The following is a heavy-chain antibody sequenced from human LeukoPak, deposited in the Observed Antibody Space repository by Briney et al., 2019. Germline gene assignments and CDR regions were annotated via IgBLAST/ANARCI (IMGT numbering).Heavy chain of an antibody. CDR1: GFTFTSYW. D-gene: IGHD2-8*01. V-gene: IGHV3-7*01. CDR2: IKKDGSEK. Sequence: QPGGSLRLSCAASGFTFTSYWMSWVRQAPGKGPEWVANIKKDGSEKHYVDSVKGRFTISRDNTKNSLFLQMNSLRAEDTAVYYCARLKDDVTKLDYWGQGTLVTVSS. CDR3: ARLKDDVTKLDY. J-gene: IGHJ4*02.